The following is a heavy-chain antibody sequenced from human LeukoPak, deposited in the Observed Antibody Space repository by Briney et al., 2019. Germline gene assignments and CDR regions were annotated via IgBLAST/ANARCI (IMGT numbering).Heavy chain of an antibody. Sequence: GGSPRLSCAASGFTLRGYGMHWVRQAPGKGLEWVAFIRYDGIDKSYADSVKGRFTISRDNSENTLYLQINSLRAEDTAVYYCARGMYSGSLDWGQGTLVTVSS. J-gene: IGHJ4*02. CDR2: IRYDGIDK. CDR3: ARGMYSGSLD. D-gene: IGHD1-26*01. V-gene: IGHV3-30*02. CDR1: GFTLRGYG.